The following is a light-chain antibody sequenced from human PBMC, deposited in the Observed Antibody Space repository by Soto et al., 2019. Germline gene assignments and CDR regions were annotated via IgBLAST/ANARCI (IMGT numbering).Light chain of an antibody. CDR2: GAS. CDR1: QSVSSY. J-gene: IGKJ1*01. V-gene: IGKV3-15*01. Sequence: EIVMTQSPGTLSVSPGERATLSCRASQSVSSYLAWYQQKPGQAPRLLIHGASTRAPGFPARFSGSGSGTDFTLTISSLQSEDFAVYYCQQYDNWPWTFGQGTKVDI. CDR3: QQYDNWPWT.